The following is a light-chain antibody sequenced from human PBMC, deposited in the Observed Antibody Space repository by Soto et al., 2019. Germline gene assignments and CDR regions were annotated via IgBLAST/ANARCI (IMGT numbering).Light chain of an antibody. J-gene: IGLJ3*02. CDR2: EDN. CDR3: QSYESRNPWL. CDR1: SGNIANNF. Sequence: NFMLTQPHSVSESPGKKVTISCTRSSGNIANNFVQWYQQRPGSSPTTVIYEDNQRPSGFPARFSGSIDRSSNSASLTIAGLTTEDEAHYYCQSYESRNPWLFGGGIKLTVL. V-gene: IGLV6-57*01.